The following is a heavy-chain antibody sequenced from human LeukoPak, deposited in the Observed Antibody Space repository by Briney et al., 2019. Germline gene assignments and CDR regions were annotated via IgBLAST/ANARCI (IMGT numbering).Heavy chain of an antibody. CDR3: ARTVLRYFGHQAGRPVIWYFDL. Sequence: SETLSLTCTVSGYSISSGYYWGWIRQPPGKGLEWIGSIYHSGSTYYNPSLKSRVTISVDTSKNQFSLKLSSVTAADTAVYYCARTVLRYFGHQAGRPVIWYFDLWGRGTLVTVSS. V-gene: IGHV4-38-2*02. CDR2: IYHSGST. D-gene: IGHD3-9*01. CDR1: GYSISSGYY. J-gene: IGHJ2*01.